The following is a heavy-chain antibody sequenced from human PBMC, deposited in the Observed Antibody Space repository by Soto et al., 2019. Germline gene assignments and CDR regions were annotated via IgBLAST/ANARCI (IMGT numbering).Heavy chain of an antibody. D-gene: IGHD3-10*01. CDR2: IKTGGSEK. V-gene: IGHV3-7*05. Sequence: EVQLVESGGGLVQPGGSLRLSCAASGFTFSDYWMSWVRQAPGKGLECVANIKTGGSEKYYVDPVKGRFTISRDNAKNSLYLQMNSLRAADAAVYYCASSMARGGNDYWGQGTLVPVSS. J-gene: IGHJ4*02. CDR3: ASSMARGGNDY. CDR1: GFTFSDYW.